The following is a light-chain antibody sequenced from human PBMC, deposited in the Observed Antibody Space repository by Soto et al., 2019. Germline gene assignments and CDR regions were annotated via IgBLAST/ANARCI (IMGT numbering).Light chain of an antibody. CDR3: AAWDDSLGGSWV. V-gene: IGLV2-11*01. J-gene: IGLJ3*02. Sequence: QSALTQPRSVSGSPGQSVTISCTGSSSDVGGYDFVSWYQQHPGKAPKLMLYDVTKRPSGVPDRFSGSKSGNSASLTISGLRSEDEADYYCAAWDDSLGGSWVFGGGTKVTVL. CDR1: SSDVGGYDF. CDR2: DVT.